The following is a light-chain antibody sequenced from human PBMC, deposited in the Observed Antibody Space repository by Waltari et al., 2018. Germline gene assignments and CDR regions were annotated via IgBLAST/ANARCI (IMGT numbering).Light chain of an antibody. J-gene: IGKJ4*01. Sequence: DIQMTQSPSSLSASVGDRVSITCRASQGISNSLAWYQQKPGKAPKLLLYAASRLDSAVRARCSGSGAGAEYTLTISSLQPEDFATYYCKQYDRTLAGTFGGGRKVEIK. CDR3: KQYDRTLAGT. CDR1: QGISNS. CDR2: AAS. V-gene: IGKV1-NL1*01.